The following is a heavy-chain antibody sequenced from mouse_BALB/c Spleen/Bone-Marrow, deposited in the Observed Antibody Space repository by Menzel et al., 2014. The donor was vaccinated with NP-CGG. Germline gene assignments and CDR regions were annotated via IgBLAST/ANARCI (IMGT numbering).Heavy chain of an antibody. V-gene: IGHV7-3*02. D-gene: IGHD1-1*01. CDR1: GFTFTDYY. CDR3: TRDMGLLRFDY. CDR2: IRNKPNGYTT. Sequence: EVQVVESGEGLVQPGGSLRLSCATSGFTFTDYYMSWVRQPPGKALEWLGFIRNKPNGYTTEYSASVKGRFTISRDNSQSILYLQMNTLRVEDSATYYCTRDMGLLRFDYWGQGTTLTVSS. J-gene: IGHJ2*01.